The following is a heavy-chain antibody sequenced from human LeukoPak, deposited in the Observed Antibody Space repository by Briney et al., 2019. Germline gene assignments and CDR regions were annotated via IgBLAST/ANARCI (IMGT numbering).Heavy chain of an antibody. CDR2: ISSSSSYI. D-gene: IGHD3-22*01. CDR3: GTLGDSREYFDY. J-gene: IGHJ4*02. V-gene: IGHV3-21*01. Sequence: GGSLTLSCAASGFTFSSYSMNCVRQAPGRRLEWVSSISSSSSYIYYADSVKGRFTISRDNAKNSLYLQMNSLRAEDTAVYYCGTLGDSREYFDYWGQGTLVTVSS. CDR1: GFTFSSYS.